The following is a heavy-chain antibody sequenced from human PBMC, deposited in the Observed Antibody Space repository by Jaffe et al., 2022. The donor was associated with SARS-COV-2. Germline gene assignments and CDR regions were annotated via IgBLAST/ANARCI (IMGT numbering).Heavy chain of an antibody. J-gene: IGHJ4*02. Sequence: QVQLVESGGGVVQPGRSLRLSCAASGFTFSSYAMHWVRQAPGKGLEWVAVISYDGSNKYYADSVKGRFTISRDNSKNTLYLQMNSLRAEDTAVYYCEVWVVAATRDYWGQGTLVTVSS. CDR1: GFTFSSYA. D-gene: IGHD2-15*01. CDR3: EVWVVAATRDY. V-gene: IGHV3-30*04. CDR2: ISYDGSNK.